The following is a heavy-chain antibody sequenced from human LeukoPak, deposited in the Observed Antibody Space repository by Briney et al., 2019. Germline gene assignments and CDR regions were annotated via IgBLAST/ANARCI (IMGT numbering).Heavy chain of an antibody. V-gene: IGHV4-31*03. Sequence: SETLSLTCTVSGGSISSGGYYWSWIRQHPGKGLECIGYIYYSGSTYYNPSLKSRVTISVDTSKNQFSLKLSSVTAADTAVYYCARSPKVRGGGSWFDPWGQATLVTVSS. D-gene: IGHD3-10*01. J-gene: IGHJ5*02. CDR3: ARSPKVRGGGSWFDP. CDR1: GGSISSGGYY. CDR2: IYYSGST.